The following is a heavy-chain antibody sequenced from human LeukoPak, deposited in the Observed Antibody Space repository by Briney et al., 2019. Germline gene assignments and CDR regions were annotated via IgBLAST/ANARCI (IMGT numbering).Heavy chain of an antibody. CDR1: GGSISSYY. CDR2: IYYSGST. V-gene: IGHV4-59*01. J-gene: IGHJ4*02. D-gene: IGHD5-24*01. CDR3: ARGRDGYNGDYFDY. Sequence: KPSETLSLTCTVSGGSISSYYWSWIRQPPGKGLEWIGYIYYSGSTNYNPSLKSRVTISVDTSKNQFSPKLSSVTAADTAVYYCARGRDGYNGDYFDYWGQGTLVTVSS.